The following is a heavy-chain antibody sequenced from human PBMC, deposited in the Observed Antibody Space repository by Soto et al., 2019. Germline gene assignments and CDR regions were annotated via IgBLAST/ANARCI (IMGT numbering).Heavy chain of an antibody. D-gene: IGHD6-19*01. V-gene: IGHV4-59*01. CDR2: IYYSGST. Sequence: SETLSLTCTVSGGSISSYYWSWIRQPPGKGLEWIGYIYYSGSTNYNPSLKSRVTISVDTSKNQFSLKLSSVTAADTAVYYCARDRKVAGIGYYYGMDVWGQGTTVTVSS. J-gene: IGHJ6*01. CDR1: GGSISSYY. CDR3: ARDRKVAGIGYYYGMDV.